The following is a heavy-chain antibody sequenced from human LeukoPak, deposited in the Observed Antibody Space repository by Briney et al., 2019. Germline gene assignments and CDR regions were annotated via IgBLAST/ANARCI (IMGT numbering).Heavy chain of an antibody. CDR3: ANSGGWLPQSYYFDY. Sequence: GGSLRLSCAASGFPFNSYSINWVRQAPGKGLEWVAVISYDGSNKYYADSVKGRFTISRDNSKNTLYLQMNSLRAEDTAVYYCANSGGWLPQSYYFDYWGQGTLVTVSS. D-gene: IGHD5-12*01. CDR2: ISYDGSNK. V-gene: IGHV3-30*18. J-gene: IGHJ4*02. CDR1: GFPFNSYS.